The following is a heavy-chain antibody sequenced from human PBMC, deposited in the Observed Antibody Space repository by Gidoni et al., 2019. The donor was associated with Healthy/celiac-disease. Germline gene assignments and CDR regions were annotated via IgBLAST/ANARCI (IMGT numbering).Heavy chain of an antibody. V-gene: IGHV3-33*01. Sequence: GFTFSSYGMHWVRQAPGKGLEWVAVIWYDGSNKYYADSVKGRFTISRDNSKNTLYLQMNSLRAEDTAVYYCARQAGIFGVVIDPYNDYWGQGTLVTVSS. CDR1: GFTFSSYG. J-gene: IGHJ4*02. D-gene: IGHD3-3*01. CDR2: IWYDGSNK. CDR3: ARQAGIFGVVIDPYNDY.